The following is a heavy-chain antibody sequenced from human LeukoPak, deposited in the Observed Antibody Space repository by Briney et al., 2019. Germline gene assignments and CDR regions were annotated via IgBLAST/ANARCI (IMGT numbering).Heavy chain of an antibody. V-gene: IGHV3-7*05. CDR3: ANNGCSSGWYVFDY. D-gene: IGHD6-19*01. Sequence: GGSLRLSCAASGFTFSSYWMSWVRQAPGKGLEWVANIKQDGSAKYYVDSVKGRFTISRDNAKNSLYLQMNSLRAEDTAVCYCANNGCSSGWYVFDYWGQGTLVTVSS. J-gene: IGHJ4*02. CDR2: IKQDGSAK. CDR1: GFTFSSYW.